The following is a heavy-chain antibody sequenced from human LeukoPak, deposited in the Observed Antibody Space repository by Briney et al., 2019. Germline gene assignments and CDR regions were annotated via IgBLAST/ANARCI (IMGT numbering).Heavy chain of an antibody. CDR1: GFTFSTYW. CDR2: IKGDESAR. Sequence: GGSLRLSCEASGFTFSTYWMAWVRQAPGKGLEWVANIKGDESARHQADSVKGRFTISRDNAKKSVYLQMSSLRGEDTAVYYCARGVGGSLDYWGQGTLVTASS. J-gene: IGHJ4*02. D-gene: IGHD1-26*01. V-gene: IGHV3-7*01. CDR3: ARGVGGSLDY.